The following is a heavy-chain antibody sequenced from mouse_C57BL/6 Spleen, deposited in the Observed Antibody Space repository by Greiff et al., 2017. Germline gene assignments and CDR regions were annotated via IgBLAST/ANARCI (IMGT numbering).Heavy chain of an antibody. J-gene: IGHJ1*03. CDR2: IRNIANNHAT. D-gene: IGHD1-1*01. CDR3: TSGYGSNWYYDV. Sequence: DVKVEESGGGLVQPGGSMKLSCAASGFTFSDAWMDWVRQSPEKGLEWVAEIRNIANNHATYYAESVKGRLTISRDDSKSSVYRQMNSLRAEDTGIYYCTSGYGSNWYYDVWGTGTTVTVSS. V-gene: IGHV6-6*01. CDR1: GFTFSDAW.